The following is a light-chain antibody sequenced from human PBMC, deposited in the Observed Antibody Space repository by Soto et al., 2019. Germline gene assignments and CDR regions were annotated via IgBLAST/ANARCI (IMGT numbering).Light chain of an antibody. J-gene: IGKJ1*01. CDR2: VAS. CDR1: QSVDSRF. CDR3: QQDDSSRT. V-gene: IGKV3-20*01. Sequence: EIVLTQSPGTLSLSPGERATLSRRASQSVDSRFLAWYQQKRGQAPRVLMYVASIRATGIPDRFSGSGSGTDFTLSIRRLEPEDFAVYYCQQDDSSRTFGQGTKVEMK.